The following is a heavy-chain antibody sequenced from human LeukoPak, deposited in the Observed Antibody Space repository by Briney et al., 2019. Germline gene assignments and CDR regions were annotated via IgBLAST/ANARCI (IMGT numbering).Heavy chain of an antibody. Sequence: PSETLSLTCTVSGGSISSSSYYWGWIRQPPGKGLEWIGSIYYSGSTYYNPSLKSRVTISVDTSKNQFSLKLSSVTAADTAVYYCARARITIFGVVISEHMPGPLWFDPWGQGTLVTVSS. CDR2: IYYSGST. V-gene: IGHV4-39*07. J-gene: IGHJ5*02. CDR1: GGSISSSSYY. D-gene: IGHD3-3*01. CDR3: ARARITIFGVVISEHMPGPLWFDP.